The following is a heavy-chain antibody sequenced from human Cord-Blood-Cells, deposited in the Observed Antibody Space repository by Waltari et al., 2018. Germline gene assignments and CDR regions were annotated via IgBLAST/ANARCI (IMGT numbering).Heavy chain of an antibody. CDR3: ARVLTLSSAYYFDY. Sequence: EVQLVESGGGLVQPGGSLRLSCAASGFTFSSYSMNWVRQAPGKGLEWVSYISSSSSTIYYADSVKGRFTISRDNAKNSLYLQMNSLRDEDTAVYYRARVLTLSSAYYFDYWGQGTLVTVSS. CDR1: GFTFSSYS. J-gene: IGHJ4*02. V-gene: IGHV3-48*02. D-gene: IGHD3-9*01. CDR2: ISSSSSTI.